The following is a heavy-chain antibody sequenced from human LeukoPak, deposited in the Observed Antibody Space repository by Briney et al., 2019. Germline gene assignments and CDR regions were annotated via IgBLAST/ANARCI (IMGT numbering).Heavy chain of an antibody. CDR1: GGTFSSYA. V-gene: IGHV1-69*13. CDR2: IIPIFGTA. Sequence: SVKVSCKASGGTFSSYAISWVRQAPGQGLEWMGGIIPIFGTANYAQKFQGRVTITADESTSTAYMELSSLRSEDTAVYYCARGRYYYDSSGYFHPLNYYYYYMDVWGKGTTVTVSS. D-gene: IGHD3-22*01. CDR3: ARGRYYYDSSGYFHPLNYYYYYMDV. J-gene: IGHJ6*03.